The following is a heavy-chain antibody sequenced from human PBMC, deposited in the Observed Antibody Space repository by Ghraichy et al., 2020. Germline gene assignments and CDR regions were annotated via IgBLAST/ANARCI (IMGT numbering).Heavy chain of an antibody. CDR3: ASLPPWAITDY. D-gene: IGHD2-2*01. CDR1: GFTFTSYT. Sequence: GGSLRLSCAASGFTFTSYTMIWVRQAPGKGLEWVSSISSSGSYIYYADSVKGRFTISRDNAKKSLYLQMTSLRTEDTAVYHCASLPPWAITDYWGQGTLVTVSS. V-gene: IGHV3-21*01. J-gene: IGHJ4*02. CDR2: ISSSGSYI.